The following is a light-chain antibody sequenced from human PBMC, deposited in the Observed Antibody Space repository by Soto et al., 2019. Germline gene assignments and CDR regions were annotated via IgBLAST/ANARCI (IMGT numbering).Light chain of an antibody. J-gene: IGKJ4*01. CDR3: QQRSKWPLT. CDR1: QPITNF. CDR2: DAS. V-gene: IGKV3-11*01. Sequence: EIVLTQSPATLSLSPGDGATLSCRASQPITNFLAWYQQRSGQPPRLLISDASDRAPGVPARFSGSGSGTDFPLTITSLEPEDFAVYYCQQRSKWPLTFGGGTRV.